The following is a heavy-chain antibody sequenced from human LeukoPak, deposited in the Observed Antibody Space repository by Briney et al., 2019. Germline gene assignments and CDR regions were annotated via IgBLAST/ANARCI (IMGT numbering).Heavy chain of an antibody. CDR1: GFTFSSYA. V-gene: IGHV3-48*01. CDR3: ARDVVLRYFDWLSPARYFDY. CDR2: ISSSSSTI. Sequence: GGSLRLSCAASGFTFSSYAMHWVRQAPGKGLEWVSYISSSSSTIYYADSVKGRFTISRDDAKNSLYLQMNSLRAEDTAVYYCARDVVLRYFDWLSPARYFDYWGQGTLVTVSS. J-gene: IGHJ4*02. D-gene: IGHD3-9*01.